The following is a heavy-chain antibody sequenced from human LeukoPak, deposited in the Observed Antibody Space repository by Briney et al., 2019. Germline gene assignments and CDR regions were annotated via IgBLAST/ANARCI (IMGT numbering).Heavy chain of an antibody. V-gene: IGHV3-30*04. CDR2: ISYDGSNK. Sequence: PGGSLRLSCAASGFTFSSYAMHWVRQAPGKGLEWVAVISYDGSNKYYADSVKGRFTISRDNSKNTLYLQMNSLRAEDTAVYYCARASYGHFDYWGQGTLVTVSS. D-gene: IGHD4-17*01. J-gene: IGHJ4*02. CDR1: GFTFSSYA. CDR3: ARASYGHFDY.